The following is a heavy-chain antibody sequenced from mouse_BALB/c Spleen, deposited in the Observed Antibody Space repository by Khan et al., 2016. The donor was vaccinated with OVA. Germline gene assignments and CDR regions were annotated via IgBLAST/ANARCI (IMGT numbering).Heavy chain of an antibody. Sequence: EVQLVESGPGLVKPSQSLSLTCTVTGYSITSGYAWNWIRQFPGNKLEWMGYISYSGSTSYNPSLRSRISITRDTSKNQFFLQLNSVTTEDTDTYYCARKNYYGYAMDYWGQGTSVTVSS. J-gene: IGHJ4*01. V-gene: IGHV3-2*02. CDR1: GYSITSGYA. D-gene: IGHD1-1*01. CDR2: ISYSGST. CDR3: ARKNYYGYAMDY.